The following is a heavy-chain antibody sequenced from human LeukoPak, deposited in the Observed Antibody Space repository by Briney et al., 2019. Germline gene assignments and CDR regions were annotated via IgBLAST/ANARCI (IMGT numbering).Heavy chain of an antibody. CDR2: INPSGGST. D-gene: IGHD1-26*01. Sequence: GASVKVSCKASGYTFTSHYMHWVRQAPGQGLEWMGVINPSGGSTSYAQKFQGRVTMTTDTSTSSAYMELSSLRSEDTAVYYCARKVGATGFDYWGQGTLVTVSS. CDR1: GYTFTSHY. J-gene: IGHJ4*02. V-gene: IGHV1-46*01. CDR3: ARKVGATGFDY.